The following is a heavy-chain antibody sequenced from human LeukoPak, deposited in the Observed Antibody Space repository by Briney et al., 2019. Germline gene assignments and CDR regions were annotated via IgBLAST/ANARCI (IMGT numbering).Heavy chain of an antibody. V-gene: IGHV1-18*01. Sequence: AAVKVSCKASGYTFTSYGISWVRQAPGQGLEWMGWISAYNGNTNYAQKLQGRVTMTTDTSTSTAYMELRSLRSDDTAVYYCARVTSIAAAGWGGINYWGQGTLVTVSS. J-gene: IGHJ4*02. D-gene: IGHD6-13*01. CDR2: ISAYNGNT. CDR1: GYTFTSYG. CDR3: ARVTSIAAAGWGGINY.